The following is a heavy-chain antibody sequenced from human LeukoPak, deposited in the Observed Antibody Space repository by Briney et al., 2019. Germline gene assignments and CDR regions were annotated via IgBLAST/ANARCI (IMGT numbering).Heavy chain of an antibody. Sequence: PGGSLRLSCVDSGFTFSSHWMHWVRQAPGKGLVWVSRIKYDASSTSYADSVKGRFTISRDNAKNTLYLQMNSLRAEDTAVYYCAKDLGRDGYNRGAFDIWGQGTMVTVSS. CDR3: AKDLGRDGYNRGAFDI. V-gene: IGHV3-74*01. CDR2: IKYDASST. D-gene: IGHD5-24*01. CDR1: GFTFSSHW. J-gene: IGHJ3*02.